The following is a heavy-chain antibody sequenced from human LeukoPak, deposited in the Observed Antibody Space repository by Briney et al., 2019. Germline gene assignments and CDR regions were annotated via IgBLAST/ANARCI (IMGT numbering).Heavy chain of an antibody. J-gene: IGHJ6*03. V-gene: IGHV1-2*02. Sequence: ASVKVSCKASGYTFTGYYIHWVRQAPGQGLEWMGWINPNSGGTNYAQKFQGRVTMTRDTSISTAYMELSSLRSEDAAVYYCATERPIAAAANGYYYYYYMDVWGKGTTVTVSS. CDR3: ATERPIAAAANGYYYYYYMDV. CDR2: INPNSGGT. CDR1: GYTFTGYY. D-gene: IGHD6-13*01.